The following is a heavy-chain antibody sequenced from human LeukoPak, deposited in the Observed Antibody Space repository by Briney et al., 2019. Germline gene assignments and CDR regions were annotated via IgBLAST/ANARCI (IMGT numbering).Heavy chain of an antibody. D-gene: IGHD6-13*01. CDR3: ARPDYSIAPGYSSSWYPYYFDY. CDR2: INPSGGST. Sequence: ASVTVSCKASGYTFTDYYMHWVRQAPGQGLEWMGIINPSGGSTSYAQKFQGRVTMTRDTSTSTVYMELSSLRSEDTAVYYCARPDYSIAPGYSSSWYPYYFDYWGQGTLVTVSS. J-gene: IGHJ4*02. V-gene: IGHV1-46*01. CDR1: GYTFTDYY.